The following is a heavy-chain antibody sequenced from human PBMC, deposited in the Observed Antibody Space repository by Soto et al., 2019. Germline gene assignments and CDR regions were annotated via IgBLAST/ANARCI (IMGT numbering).Heavy chain of an antibody. J-gene: IGHJ4*02. CDR3: AIAVDTALMRTRSALDY. D-gene: IGHD5-18*01. CDR2: ISGGGGST. CDR1: GFTFSSYA. Sequence: EVQLLESGGGLVQPGGSLGLSCAASGFTFSSYAMSWVRQAPGKGLEWVSAISGGGGSTYYADSVKGRFTISRDNSKNTLYLQLNSLRTEDTAVYYCAIAVDTALMRTRSALDYWGQGILVTVSS. V-gene: IGHV3-23*01.